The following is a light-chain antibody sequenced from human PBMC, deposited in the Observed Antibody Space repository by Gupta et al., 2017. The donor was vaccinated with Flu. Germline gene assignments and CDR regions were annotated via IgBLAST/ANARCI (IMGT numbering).Light chain of an antibody. Sequence: QSALTQPASVSGSPGQSITIYCTGSSSDFGSYNRVSWYQQPPGTAPKLMISEVNKRPSGLPDRFSGSKSGNTASLTISGLQAEDEADYYCSSFTSSNTWVFGGGTKVTVL. J-gene: IGLJ3*02. CDR3: SSFTSSNTWV. V-gene: IGLV2-18*02. CDR1: SSDFGSYNR. CDR2: EVN.